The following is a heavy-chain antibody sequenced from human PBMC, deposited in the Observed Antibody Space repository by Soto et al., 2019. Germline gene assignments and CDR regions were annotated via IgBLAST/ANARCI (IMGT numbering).Heavy chain of an antibody. Sequence: GGSLRLSCAASGFTFSSYAMSWVRQAPGKGLEWVSAISGSGGSTYYADSVKGRFTISRDNSKNTLYLQMNSLRAEDTAVYYCAKDRRRIAVAGTSFDYWGQGTLVTVSS. CDR1: GFTFSSYA. J-gene: IGHJ4*02. CDR3: AKDRRRIAVAGTSFDY. D-gene: IGHD6-19*01. CDR2: ISGSGGST. V-gene: IGHV3-23*01.